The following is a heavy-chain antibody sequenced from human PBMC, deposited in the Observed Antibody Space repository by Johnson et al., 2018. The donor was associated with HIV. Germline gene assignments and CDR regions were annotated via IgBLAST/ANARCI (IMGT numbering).Heavy chain of an antibody. J-gene: IGHJ3*02. D-gene: IGHD6-13*01. CDR2: ISSSGDII. CDR3: ARDLIYSGSWYDTHSALDI. Sequence: VQLVESGGGVVQPGRSLRLSCAASGFTFSSYWMKWVRQAPGKGLEWVSFISSSGDIIRYADSVKGRFTISRDNATNSLNLQMNSLRDEDTAVYYCARDLIYSGSWYDTHSALDIWGQGTMVTVSS. CDR1: GFTFSSYW. V-gene: IGHV3-48*02.